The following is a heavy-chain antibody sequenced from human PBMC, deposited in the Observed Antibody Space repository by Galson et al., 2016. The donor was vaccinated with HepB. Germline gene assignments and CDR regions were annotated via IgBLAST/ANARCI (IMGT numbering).Heavy chain of an antibody. CDR2: IKQDGSEE. CDR3: ARRRGSGSHDY. CDR1: GFTLSSYW. J-gene: IGHJ4*02. Sequence: SLRLSCAASGFTLSSYWMSWVRQAPGKGLEWVVNIKQDGSEEYYVDSVKGRFTISRDNAKNSLYLQMNSLRAEDTAVYYCARRRGSGSHDYWGQGTLVTVSS. D-gene: IGHD3-10*01. V-gene: IGHV3-7*05.